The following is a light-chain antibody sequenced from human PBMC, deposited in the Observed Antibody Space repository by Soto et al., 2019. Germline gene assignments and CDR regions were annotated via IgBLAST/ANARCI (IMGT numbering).Light chain of an antibody. CDR1: QSVSSN. CDR2: GAS. V-gene: IGKV3-15*01. CDR3: QQYNNWPQT. J-gene: IGKJ1*01. Sequence: EIVMTQSPATLSVSPGERATLSCRASQSVSSNLAWYQQKPGQAPRLLIYGASTRATGIPARFSGSGSGTEFTLTICSLQSEDFAVYYCQQYNNWPQTLGQGTKV.